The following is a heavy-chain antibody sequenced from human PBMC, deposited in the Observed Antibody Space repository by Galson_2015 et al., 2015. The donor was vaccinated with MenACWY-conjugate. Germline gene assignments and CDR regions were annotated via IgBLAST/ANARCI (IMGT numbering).Heavy chain of an antibody. Sequence: SLRLSCAASGFTVNTNYMTWVRQAPGKGLEWVSIIYSGGSTYYPDSVRGRFTISRDNSKNTLYLQMDSLRADDTAMYFCAKIVRHPVGPYFDSWGQGTLVLVSS. CDR1: GFTVNTNY. J-gene: IGHJ4*02. CDR3: AKIVRHPVGPYFDS. V-gene: IGHV3-53*01. D-gene: IGHD2-21*01. CDR2: IYSGGST.